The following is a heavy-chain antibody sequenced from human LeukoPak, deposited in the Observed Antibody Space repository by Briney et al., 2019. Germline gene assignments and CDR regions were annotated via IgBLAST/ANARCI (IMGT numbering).Heavy chain of an antibody. V-gene: IGHV1-69*13. D-gene: IGHD4-23*01. Sequence: AASVKVSCKASGYIFTGYYMHWVRQAPGQGLEWMGGIIPIFGTANYAQKFQGRVTITADESTSTAYMELSSLRSEDTAVYYCARRAGGYSHPYDYWGQGILVTVSS. CDR3: ARRAGGYSHPYDY. CDR2: IIPIFGTA. CDR1: GYIFTGYY. J-gene: IGHJ4*02.